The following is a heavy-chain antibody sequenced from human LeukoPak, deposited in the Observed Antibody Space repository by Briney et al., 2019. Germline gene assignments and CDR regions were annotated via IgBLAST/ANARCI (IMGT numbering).Heavy chain of an antibody. CDR2: VFHTGSR. V-gene: IGHV4-4*02. J-gene: IGHJ4*02. CDR1: GGSIVASDW. CDR3: ARVVVADHFYFDY. Sequence: PSETLSLTCTVSGGSIVASDWWTWVRQIPGKGPEWVGEVFHTGSRNYSPSLKSRVTISVDRSKNQFSLKLSSVTAADTAVYYCARVVVADHFYFDYWGQGTLVTVSS. D-gene: IGHD2-15*01.